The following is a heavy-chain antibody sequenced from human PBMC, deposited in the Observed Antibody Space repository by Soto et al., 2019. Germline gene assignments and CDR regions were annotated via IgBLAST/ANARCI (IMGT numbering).Heavy chain of an antibody. CDR3: ARDGTYGDYVVHYYGMDV. CDR2: INPSGGST. CDR1: GYTFTSYY. V-gene: IGHV1-46*01. D-gene: IGHD4-17*01. Sequence: QVQLVQSGAEVKKPGASVKVSCKASGYTFTSYYMHWVRQAPGQGLXWMGIINPSGGSTSYAQKFQGRVTMTRDTSTSTVYMELSSLRSEDTAVYYCARDGTYGDYVVHYYGMDVWGQGTTVTVSS. J-gene: IGHJ6*02.